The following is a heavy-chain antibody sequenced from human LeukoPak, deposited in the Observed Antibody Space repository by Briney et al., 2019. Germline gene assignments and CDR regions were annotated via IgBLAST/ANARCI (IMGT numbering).Heavy chain of an antibody. J-gene: IGHJ4*02. CDR2: ISSSSSYI. CDR1: GFTFSRFS. D-gene: IGHD1-26*01. Sequence: GGSLRLSCAVSGFTFSRFSMTWFRQAPGKGLEWVSSISSSSSYIYYRDSVKGRFTISRDNAKNSLYLQMHSLRAEDTAVYYCAVVGATSWAPFDYWGQGTLVTVSS. CDR3: AVVGATSWAPFDY. V-gene: IGHV3-21*01.